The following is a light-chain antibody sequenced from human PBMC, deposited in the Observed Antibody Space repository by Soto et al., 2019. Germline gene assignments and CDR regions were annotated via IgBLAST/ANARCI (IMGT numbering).Light chain of an antibody. J-gene: IGLJ2*01. CDR2: DVS. Sequence: QSVLTQPASVSGSPGQSITISCTGTSSDVGGYNDVSWYQQHPGKAPILMIYDVSNRPSGVSNRFSGSKSGNTASLTISGLHAEDEADYYCSSYTSSSTLVFGGGTKLTVL. CDR1: SSDVGGYND. V-gene: IGLV2-14*01. CDR3: SSYTSSSTLV.